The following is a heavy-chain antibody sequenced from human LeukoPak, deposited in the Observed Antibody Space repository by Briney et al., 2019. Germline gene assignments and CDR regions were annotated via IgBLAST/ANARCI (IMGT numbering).Heavy chain of an antibody. CDR1: GFTFNSYA. J-gene: IGHJ4*02. Sequence: GGSLRLSCAASGFTFNSYAMSWVRQAPEKGLEWVATISGSGGGTYYADSVKGRFTISRDDSKNTLCLQMNSLRAEDTAVYYCAKDIQGANWGQGTLVTVSS. CDR2: ISGSGGGT. V-gene: IGHV3-23*01. D-gene: IGHD5-18*01. CDR3: AKDIQGAN.